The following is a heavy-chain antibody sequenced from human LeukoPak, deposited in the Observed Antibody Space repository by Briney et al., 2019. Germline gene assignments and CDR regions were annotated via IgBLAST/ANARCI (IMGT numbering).Heavy chain of an antibody. V-gene: IGHV4-59*12. CDR1: GGSISSYY. J-gene: IGHJ4*02. CDR2: IYHSGST. Sequence: SETLSLTCTVSGGSISSYYWSWIRQPPGKGLEWIGEIYHSGSTNYNPSLKSRVTISVDKSKNQFSLKLSSVTAADTAVYYCARVSSGATTVDYWGQGTLVTVSS. CDR3: ARVSSGATTVDY. D-gene: IGHD1-26*01.